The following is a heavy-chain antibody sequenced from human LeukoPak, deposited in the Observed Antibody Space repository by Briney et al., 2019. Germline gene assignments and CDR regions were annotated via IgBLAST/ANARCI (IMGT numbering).Heavy chain of an antibody. J-gene: IGHJ4*02. D-gene: IGHD3-10*01. CDR1: GFTFSRYG. V-gene: IGHV3-33*08. CDR2: IWHDGSNK. Sequence: KSGGSLRLSCAASGFTFSRYGMHWVRKAPGKGLEWVAVIWHDGSNKYYADSVKGRFTISRDNSKNTPYLQMNSLRAEDTAVYFCARAVGPYDYWGQGTLVTVSS. CDR3: ARAVGPYDY.